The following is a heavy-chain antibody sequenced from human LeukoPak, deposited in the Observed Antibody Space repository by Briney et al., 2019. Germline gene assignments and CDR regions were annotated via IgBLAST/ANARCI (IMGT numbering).Heavy chain of an antibody. J-gene: IGHJ5*02. D-gene: IGHD1-1*01. CDR3: ARATTGTTRWFDP. V-gene: IGHV4-38-2*01. CDR2: IYHSERT. Sequence: SETLSLTCGVSGYSISTGYYWGWIRQPPGKTLEWIGSIYHSERTYYNPSLKSRVTISVDTSKNQFSLRLSSVTAADTAVYYCARATTGTTRWFDPWGQGTLVTVSS. CDR1: GYSISTGYY.